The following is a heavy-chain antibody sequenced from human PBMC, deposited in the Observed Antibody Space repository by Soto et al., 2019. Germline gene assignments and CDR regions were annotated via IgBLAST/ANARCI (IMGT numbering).Heavy chain of an antibody. CDR3: ARDEYYYASSGYYRFDQ. Sequence: PGGSLRLSCAASGFTLSNFAMSWVRQAPGKGLECVAVISDRGGSTDYAASVKGRFTISRDNSNNTVYLQMNNLRAEDTAVYYCARDEYYYASSGYYRFDQWGQGTLVTVSS. V-gene: IGHV3-23*01. D-gene: IGHD3-22*01. CDR1: GFTLSNFA. CDR2: ISDRGGST. J-gene: IGHJ4*02.